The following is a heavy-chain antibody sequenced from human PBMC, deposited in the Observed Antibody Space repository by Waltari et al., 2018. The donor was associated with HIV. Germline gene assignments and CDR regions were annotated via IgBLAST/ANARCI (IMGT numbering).Heavy chain of an antibody. CDR3: ARVGYCSSTSCLLNYGMDV. V-gene: IGHV4-39*07. J-gene: IGHJ6*02. Sequence: QLQLQESGPGLVKPSETLSLTCTVSGGSISSSSYYWGWIRQPPGKGLEWIGSIYYSGSTDYNPSLKSRVTISVDTSKNQFSLKLSSVTAADTAVYYCARVGYCSSTSCLLNYGMDVWGQGTTVTVSS. CDR2: IYYSGST. CDR1: GGSISSSSYY. D-gene: IGHD2-2*03.